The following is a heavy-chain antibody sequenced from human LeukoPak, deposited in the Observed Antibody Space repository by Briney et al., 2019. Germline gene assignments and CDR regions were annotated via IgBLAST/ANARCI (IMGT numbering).Heavy chain of an antibody. CDR1: GGSISSSSYY. V-gene: IGHV4-39*01. D-gene: IGHD6-25*01. CDR3: VGVIAAARGSWFDP. CDR2: FYYSGTT. J-gene: IGHJ5*02. Sequence: SETLSLTCTVSGGSISSSSYYWGWIRQPPGKGLEWIGSFYYSGTTYYNPSLKSRVTISVDTSKNQFSLKLSSVTAADTAVYYCVGVIAAARGSWFDPWGQGTLVTVSS.